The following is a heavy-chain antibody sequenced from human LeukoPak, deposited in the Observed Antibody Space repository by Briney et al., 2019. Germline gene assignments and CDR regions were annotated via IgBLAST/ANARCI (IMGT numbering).Heavy chain of an antibody. CDR2: INHSGST. J-gene: IGHJ4*02. Sequence: SETLSLTCAVYGGSFSGYYWSWIRQPPGKGLEWIGEINHSGSTNYNPSLKSRVTISVDTSKNQFSLKLSSVTAADTAVYYCERESPGYSSGWYVFSDYWGQGTLVTVSS. CDR3: ERESPGYSSGWYVFSDY. CDR1: GGSFSGYY. D-gene: IGHD6-19*01. V-gene: IGHV4-34*01.